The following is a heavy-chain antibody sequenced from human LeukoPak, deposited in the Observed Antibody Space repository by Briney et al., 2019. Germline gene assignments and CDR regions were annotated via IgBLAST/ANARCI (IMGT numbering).Heavy chain of an antibody. Sequence: PGGSLRLSCAASGFIFNNYAMNWVRQAPGKGLEWVANINLDGSTKNFVDSVKGRFTISRDNAKNSLYLQMDSLRAEDTAVYYCARDSGYNAFDIWGQGTMVTVSS. J-gene: IGHJ3*02. V-gene: IGHV3-7*01. CDR3: ARDSGYNAFDI. CDR1: GFIFNNYA. D-gene: IGHD5-18*01. CDR2: INLDGSTK.